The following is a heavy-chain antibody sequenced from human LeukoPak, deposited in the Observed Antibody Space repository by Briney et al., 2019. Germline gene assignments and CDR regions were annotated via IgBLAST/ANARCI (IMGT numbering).Heavy chain of an antibody. V-gene: IGHV1-18*01. Sequence: ASVKVSCKASGYTFTSYGISWVRQAPGQGLEWMGWISAYNGNTNYAQKLQGRVTMTTDTSTSTAYMELRSLRSDDTAVCYCARGEYYGSGSYYRVDWGQGTLVTVSS. CDR1: GYTFTSYG. D-gene: IGHD3-10*01. J-gene: IGHJ4*02. CDR2: ISAYNGNT. CDR3: ARGEYYGSGSYYRVD.